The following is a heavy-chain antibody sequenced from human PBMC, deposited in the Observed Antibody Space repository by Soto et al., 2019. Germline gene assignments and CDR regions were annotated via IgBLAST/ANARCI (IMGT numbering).Heavy chain of an antibody. D-gene: IGHD6-13*01. CDR2: FYHSGNT. Sequence: SEKLSTNCSVSGGSIRGYSCSGMRQPPGKGLEWIGYFYHSGNTNYNPSLKSRVTMSVDTSENQFSLKLSSLTTADTALYYCARGSSSWTYFDYWGQGTLVTVSS. CDR3: ARGSSSWTYFDY. V-gene: IGHV4-59*01. J-gene: IGHJ4*02. CDR1: GGSIRGYS.